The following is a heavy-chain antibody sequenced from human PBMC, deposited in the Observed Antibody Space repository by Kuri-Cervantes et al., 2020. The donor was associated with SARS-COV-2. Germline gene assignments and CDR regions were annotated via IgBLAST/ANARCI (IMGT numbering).Heavy chain of an antibody. Sequence: ASVKVSCKASGYTFTSYGISWVRQAPGQGLEWMGWISAYNGNTNYAQKLQGRVTMTTDTSTSTAYMELRSLRSDDTAVYYCARDYYDSSGYYYALRSLDYWGQGTLVTVSS. D-gene: IGHD3-22*01. CDR2: ISAYNGNT. J-gene: IGHJ4*02. CDR3: ARDYYDSSGYYYALRSLDY. V-gene: IGHV1-18*01. CDR1: GYTFTSYG.